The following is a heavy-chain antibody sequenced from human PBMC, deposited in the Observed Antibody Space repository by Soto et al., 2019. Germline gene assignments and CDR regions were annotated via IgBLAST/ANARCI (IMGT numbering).Heavy chain of an antibody. Sequence: SLTCAVSGGSISSGGYSWSWIRQPPGKGLEWIGYIYHSGSTYYNPSLKSRVTISVDRSKNQFSLKLSSVTAADTAVYYCASAASGYSYGASSYWGQGTLVTVSS. CDR1: GGSISSGGYS. V-gene: IGHV4-30-2*01. CDR2: IYHSGST. J-gene: IGHJ4*02. D-gene: IGHD5-18*01. CDR3: ASAASGYSYGASSY.